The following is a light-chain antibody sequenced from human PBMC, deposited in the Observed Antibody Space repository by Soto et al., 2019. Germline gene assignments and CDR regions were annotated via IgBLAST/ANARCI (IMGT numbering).Light chain of an antibody. Sequence: EIVMTQSPATLSVSPGERATLSRRASQSVSSNLDWYQQKPGQAPRILISVASTRAAGIPARFSGSGSGTEFTLTISSLQSEDFAFYYCQQYNNLPITFGQGTKVEIK. CDR1: QSVSSN. V-gene: IGKV3-15*01. CDR2: VAS. J-gene: IGKJ1*01. CDR3: QQYNNLPIT.